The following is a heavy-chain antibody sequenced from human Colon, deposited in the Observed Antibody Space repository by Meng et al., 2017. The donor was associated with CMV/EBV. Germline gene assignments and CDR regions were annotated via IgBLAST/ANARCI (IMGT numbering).Heavy chain of an antibody. V-gene: IGHV3-43D*03. D-gene: IGHD6-13*01. CDR1: GFTFDDYA. Sequence: GGSLRLSCAASGFTFDDYAMHWVRQAPGKGLEWVSLISWDGGSTYYADSVKGRFTISRDNSKNSLYLQMNSLRAEDTALYYCVKDISPSSWYGGGVDYWGQGTLVTVSS. CDR2: ISWDGGST. CDR3: VKDISPSSWYGGGVDY. J-gene: IGHJ4*02.